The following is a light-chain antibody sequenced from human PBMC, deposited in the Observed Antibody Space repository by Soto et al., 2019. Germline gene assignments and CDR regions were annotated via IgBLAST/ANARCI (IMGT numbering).Light chain of an antibody. V-gene: IGLV1-40*01. J-gene: IGLJ1*01. CDR2: RND. CDR3: QSFASSLGDYV. Sequence: QSVLTQPPSVSGAPGQRVTISCTGSSSNIGAGYDVHWYQQLPGTAPKLLIYRNDNRPSGVPDRFSGSKSGTSASLAITGLQAVFEADSDHQSFASSLGDYVFGTGPKLTVL. CDR1: SSNIGAGYD.